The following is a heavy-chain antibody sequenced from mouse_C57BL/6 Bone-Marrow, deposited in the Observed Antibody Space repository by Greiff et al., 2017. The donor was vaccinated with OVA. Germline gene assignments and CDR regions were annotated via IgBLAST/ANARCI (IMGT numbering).Heavy chain of an antibody. V-gene: IGHV5-17*01. CDR2: ISSGSSTI. D-gene: IGHD2-4*01. J-gene: IGHJ3*01. CDR1: GFTFSDYG. Sequence: EVQRVESGGGLVKPGGSLKLSCAASGFTFSDYGMHWVRQAPEKGLEWVAYISSGSSTIYYADTVKGRFTISRDNAKNTLFLQMTSLRSEDTAIYYCAKGYYDYDGWFAYWGQGTLVTVSA. CDR3: AKGYYDYDGWFAY.